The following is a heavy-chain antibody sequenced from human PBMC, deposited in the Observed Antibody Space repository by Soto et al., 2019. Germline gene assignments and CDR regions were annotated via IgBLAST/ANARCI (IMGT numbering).Heavy chain of an antibody. J-gene: IGHJ5*02. V-gene: IGHV1-8*01. CDR2: MNPNNGNT. D-gene: IGHD1-1*01. Sequence: ASVKVSCKASGYTFTSYDINWVRQATGQEFEWMGWMNPNNGNTGYAQKFQGRVTMTRNTSTSTAYMELYSLRSEDTAVYYCARDQSWHDLVWLFDPWGQGTLVTVSS. CDR3: ARDQSWHDLVWLFDP. CDR1: GYTFTSYD.